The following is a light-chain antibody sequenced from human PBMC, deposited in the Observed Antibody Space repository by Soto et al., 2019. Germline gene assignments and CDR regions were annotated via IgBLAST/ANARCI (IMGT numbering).Light chain of an antibody. CDR1: QSVSSNY. CDR2: GAS. V-gene: IGKV3-20*01. CDR3: QQYGSSPPIT. J-gene: IGKJ5*01. Sequence: EIVLTQSPGTLSLSPGERATLSCRASQSVSSNYLAWYQQKPGQAHRLLMYGASSRATGIPDRFSGSGSGTDFTLTISRLEPEDFAVYYCQQYGSSPPITFGQGTRLEI.